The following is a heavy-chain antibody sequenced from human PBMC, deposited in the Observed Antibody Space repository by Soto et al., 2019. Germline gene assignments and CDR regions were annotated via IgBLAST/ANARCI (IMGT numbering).Heavy chain of an antibody. Sequence: QVQLVQSGVEVKKPGASVKVSCKASGYTFISHGISWVRQAPGQGLEWMGGISGKNGNTNYAQKLQGRVTLTTDTSTSTAYMELRSLRYDDTAVYYCARVSSAIVVVPDYGMDVWGEGTTVTVSS. CDR3: ARVSSAIVVVPDYGMDV. CDR1: GYTFISHG. CDR2: ISGKNGNT. V-gene: IGHV1-18*04. J-gene: IGHJ6*04. D-gene: IGHD2-15*01.